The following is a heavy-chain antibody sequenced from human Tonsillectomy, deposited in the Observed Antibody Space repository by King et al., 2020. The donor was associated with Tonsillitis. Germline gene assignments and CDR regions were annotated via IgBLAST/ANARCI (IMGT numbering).Heavy chain of an antibody. Sequence: VQLVESGAEVKKPGESLRISCKGSGYSFTTYWITWVRQMPGIGLEWMGTIDPSDSYTNYSPSFQGHVTISADKSINTAYLQWSSLKASDTAMYYCARTAGIAAAGTFLDYWGQGTLVTVSS. CDR3: ARTAGIAAAGTFLDY. J-gene: IGHJ4*02. CDR1: GYSFTTYW. V-gene: IGHV5-10-1*03. D-gene: IGHD6-13*01. CDR2: IDPSDSYT.